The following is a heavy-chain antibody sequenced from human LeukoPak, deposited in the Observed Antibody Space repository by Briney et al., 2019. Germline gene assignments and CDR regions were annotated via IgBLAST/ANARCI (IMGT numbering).Heavy chain of an antibody. Sequence: GRSLRLSCAASGFTFSSYGMHWVRQAPGKGLEWVAVISYDGSNKYYADSVKGRFTISRDNSKNTLCLQMNSLRAEDTAVYYCARDLVAGLFDYWGQGTLVTVSS. J-gene: IGHJ4*02. V-gene: IGHV3-30*03. CDR2: ISYDGSNK. D-gene: IGHD6-19*01. CDR1: GFTFSSYG. CDR3: ARDLVAGLFDY.